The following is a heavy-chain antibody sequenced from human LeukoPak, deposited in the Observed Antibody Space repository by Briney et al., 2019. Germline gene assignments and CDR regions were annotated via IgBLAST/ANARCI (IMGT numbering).Heavy chain of an antibody. Sequence: PGGSLRLSCAASGFTFSSYWMSWVRQAPGKGLEWVANIKQDGSEKYYVDSVKGRFTISRDNAKNSLYLQINSLRAEDTAVYYCARGVSSGYFPTYYYYMDVWGKGTTVTVSS. CDR2: IKQDGSEK. D-gene: IGHD3-22*01. V-gene: IGHV3-7*01. CDR3: ARGVSSGYFPTYYYYMDV. CDR1: GFTFSSYW. J-gene: IGHJ6*03.